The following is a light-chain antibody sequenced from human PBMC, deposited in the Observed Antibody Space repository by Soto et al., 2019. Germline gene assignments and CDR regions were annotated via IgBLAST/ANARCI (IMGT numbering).Light chain of an antibody. V-gene: IGKV1-5*03. Sequence: DIQMTQSPSTPTGSVGDRLTTACRASQTISSWLAWYQQKPGKAPKLLIYKASTLKSGVPSRFSGSGSGTEFTLTISSLQPEDFATYYCQQANTFPVTFGQGTRLEI. J-gene: IGKJ5*01. CDR2: KAS. CDR3: QQANTFPVT. CDR1: QTISSW.